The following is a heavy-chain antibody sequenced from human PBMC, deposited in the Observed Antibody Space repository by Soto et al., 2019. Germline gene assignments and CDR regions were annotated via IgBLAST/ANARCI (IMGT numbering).Heavy chain of an antibody. CDR3: ARDLVGSGHKVGYYYGMDV. CDR1: GFTFSSYA. V-gene: IGHV3-30-3*01. J-gene: IGHJ6*02. CDR2: ISYDGSNK. D-gene: IGHD3-10*01. Sequence: GGSLRLSCAASGFTFSSYAMHWVRQAPGKGLEWVAVISYDGSNKYYADSVKGRFTISRDNSKNTLYLQTISLRAEDTAVYYCARDLVGSGHKVGYYYGMDVWGQGTTVTVSS.